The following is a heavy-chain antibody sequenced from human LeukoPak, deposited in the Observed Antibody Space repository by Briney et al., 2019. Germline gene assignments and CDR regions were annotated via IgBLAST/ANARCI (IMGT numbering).Heavy chain of an antibody. CDR1: GLTFGNAW. D-gene: IGHD3-22*01. Sequence: PGGSRTLSCAASGLTFGNAWMSWVRQAPGKGLEWVARILSETSGGTRDYAAPVRGRFTISRDDSRSTLYLQMNSLKTEDTAQYYCTTYHYSYGSTGYSYFDFWGQGTLVTVSS. CDR2: ILSETSGGTR. J-gene: IGHJ4*02. CDR3: TTYHYSYGSTGYSYFDF. V-gene: IGHV3-15*01.